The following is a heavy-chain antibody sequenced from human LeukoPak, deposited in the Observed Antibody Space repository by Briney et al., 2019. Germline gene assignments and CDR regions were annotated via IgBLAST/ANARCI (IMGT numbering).Heavy chain of an antibody. CDR1: GFTFTSYA. Sequence: GRSLRLSCAASGFTFTSYATSWVRQAPGKGLEWVSAISGSGGSTSYADSVKGRFTISSDNSKNTRYLQTNSLSAEHTAVYYWAKGGPIAAAGLIYYFDYWGQGTLVTVSS. J-gene: IGHJ4*02. V-gene: IGHV3-23*01. CDR3: AKGGPIAAAGLIYYFDY. CDR2: ISGSGGST. D-gene: IGHD6-13*01.